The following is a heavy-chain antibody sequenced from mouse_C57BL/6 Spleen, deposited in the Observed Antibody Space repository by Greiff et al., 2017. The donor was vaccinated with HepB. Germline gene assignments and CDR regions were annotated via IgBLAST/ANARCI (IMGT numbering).Heavy chain of an antibody. Sequence: EVQLVESGPGLVKPSQSLSLTCSVTGYSITSGYYWNWIRQFPGNKLEWMGYISYDGSNNYNPSLKNRISITRDTSKNQFFLKLNSVTTEDTATYYCARYYYGSSYYAMDYWGQGTSVTVSS. V-gene: IGHV3-6*01. J-gene: IGHJ4*01. CDR3: ARYYYGSSYYAMDY. CDR2: ISYDGSN. D-gene: IGHD1-1*01. CDR1: GYSITSGYY.